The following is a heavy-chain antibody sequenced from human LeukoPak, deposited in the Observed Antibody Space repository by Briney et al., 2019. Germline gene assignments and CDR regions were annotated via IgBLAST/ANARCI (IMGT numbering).Heavy chain of an antibody. CDR2: IYYSGST. V-gene: IGHV4-59*02. D-gene: IGHD2-15*01. J-gene: IGHJ4*02. CDR1: GDSVRTYY. CDR3: ARALTPGYCSGGACSYFDY. Sequence: KPSETLSLTCTVSGDSVRTYYWSWIRQPPGEGLEWIGSIYYSGSTNYNPSLKGRVTISLDTSKNQFSLKVSSVTAADTAVYYCARALTPGYCSGGACSYFDYWGQGTLVTVSS.